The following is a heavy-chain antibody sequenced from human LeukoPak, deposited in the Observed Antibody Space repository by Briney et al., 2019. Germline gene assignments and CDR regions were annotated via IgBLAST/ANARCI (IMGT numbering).Heavy chain of an antibody. Sequence: SETLSLTCTVSGGSISSHYWSWIRQPPGKGLEWIGYIYYSGSTNYNPSLKSRVTISVDTSKNQFSLKLSSVTAADTAVYYCARDRAGAYSGSYFDYWGQGTLVTVSS. CDR3: ARDRAGAYSGSYFDY. D-gene: IGHD1-26*01. V-gene: IGHV4-59*11. CDR2: IYYSGST. J-gene: IGHJ4*02. CDR1: GGSISSHY.